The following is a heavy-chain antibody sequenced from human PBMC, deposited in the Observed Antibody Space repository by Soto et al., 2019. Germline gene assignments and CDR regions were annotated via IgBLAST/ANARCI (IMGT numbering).Heavy chain of an antibody. D-gene: IGHD3-10*01. CDR3: ARDPSLLLWFGELASLYMDV. Sequence: GGSLRLSCAASGFTFSSYAMHWVRQAPGKGLEWVAVISYDGSNKYYADSVKGRFTISRDNSKNTLFLQMKSLRAEDTAVYYCARDPSLLLWFGELASLYMDVWGQGTTVTVSS. J-gene: IGHJ6*03. CDR2: ISYDGSNK. CDR1: GFTFSSYA. V-gene: IGHV3-30-3*01.